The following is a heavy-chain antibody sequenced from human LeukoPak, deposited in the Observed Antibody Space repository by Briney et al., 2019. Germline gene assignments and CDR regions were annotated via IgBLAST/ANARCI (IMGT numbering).Heavy chain of an antibody. CDR2: IYYSGST. V-gene: IGHV4-59*01. Sequence: SETLSLTCTVSGGSISSYYWGWIRQPPGKGLEWIGYIYYSGSTNYNPSLKSRVTISVDTSKNQFSLKLSSVTAADTAVYYCATPLRVAGYYYDSSGGAFDIWGQGTMVTVSS. CDR3: ATPLRVAGYYYDSSGGAFDI. J-gene: IGHJ3*02. CDR1: GGSISSYY. D-gene: IGHD3-22*01.